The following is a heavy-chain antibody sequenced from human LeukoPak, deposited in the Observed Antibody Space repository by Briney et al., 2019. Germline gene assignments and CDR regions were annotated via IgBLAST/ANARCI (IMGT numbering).Heavy chain of an antibody. CDR1: GGSFSGYY. CDR2: INHSGST. Sequence: SETLSLTCAVYGGSFSGYYWSWIRQPPGKGLEWIGEINHSGSTNYNPSLKSRVTISVDTSKNQFSLKLSSVTAADTAVYYCARVRAAADYDAFDIWGQGTMVTASS. D-gene: IGHD6-13*01. CDR3: ARVRAAADYDAFDI. J-gene: IGHJ3*02. V-gene: IGHV4-34*01.